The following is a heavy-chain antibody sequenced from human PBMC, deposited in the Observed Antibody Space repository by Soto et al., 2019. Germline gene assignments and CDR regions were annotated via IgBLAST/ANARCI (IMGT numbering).Heavy chain of an antibody. CDR3: ARLPSRHLVDY. CDR1: VSSINSSGYY. CDR2: MFYGVSA. D-gene: IGHD3-3*02. V-gene: IGHV4-39*01. J-gene: IGHJ4*02. Sequence: SETLCLTCTVSVSSINSSGYYWGWIRQPPGQGLEWIGSMFYGVSAYYNPSLKSRVTVSVDKSKNQFSLNLRSVTDADTAVYYCARLPSRHLVDYWGQGTLVTVSS.